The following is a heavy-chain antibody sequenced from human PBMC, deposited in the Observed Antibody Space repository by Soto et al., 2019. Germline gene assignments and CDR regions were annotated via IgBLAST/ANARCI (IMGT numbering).Heavy chain of an antibody. CDR1: GLTVSSKY. J-gene: IGHJ4*02. D-gene: IGHD3-22*01. V-gene: IGHV3-53*02. CDR2: IYSGGST. Sequence: EVQLVETGGGLIQPGGSLRLSCAASGLTVSSKYMSWVRQAPGKGLEWVSVIYSGGSTYYADSVKGRFTISRDNSKNTLFLQMNSLRAEDTAVYFCARSGDYQRFDYWGQGTLVTVSS. CDR3: ARSGDYQRFDY.